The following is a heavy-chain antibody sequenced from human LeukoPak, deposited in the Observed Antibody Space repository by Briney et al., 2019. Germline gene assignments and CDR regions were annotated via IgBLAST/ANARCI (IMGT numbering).Heavy chain of an antibody. V-gene: IGHV4-39*01. CDR1: GGSISGTTYY. CDR3: ARYDSSGYYPVSDDAFDI. D-gene: IGHD3-22*01. CDR2: IYYSGST. Sequence: SETLSLTCTVSGGSISGTTYYWGWIRQPPGKGPEWIGSIYYSGSTYYNPSLKSRVTISVDTSKNQFSLKLSSVTAADTAVYYCARYDSSGYYPVSDDAFDIWGQGTMVTVSS. J-gene: IGHJ3*02.